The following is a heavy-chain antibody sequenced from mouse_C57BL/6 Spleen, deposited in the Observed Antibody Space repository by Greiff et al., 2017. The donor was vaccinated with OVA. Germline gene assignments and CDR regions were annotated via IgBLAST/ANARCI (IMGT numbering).Heavy chain of an antibody. CDR3: ARGGYYGSSYWYFDV. CDR2: IYPSDSET. V-gene: IGHV1-61*01. Sequence: VQLQQPGAELVRPGSSVKLSCKASGYTFTSYWMDWVKQRPGQGLEWIGNIYPSDSETHYNQKFKDKATLTVDKSSSTAYMPLSSLTSEDSSGYYCARGGYYGSSYWYFDVWGTGTTVTVSS. D-gene: IGHD1-1*01. J-gene: IGHJ1*03. CDR1: GYTFTSYW.